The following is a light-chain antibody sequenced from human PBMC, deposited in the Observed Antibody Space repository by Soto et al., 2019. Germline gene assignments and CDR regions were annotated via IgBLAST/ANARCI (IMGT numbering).Light chain of an antibody. J-gene: IGKJ2*01. CDR3: QQYGSSPHT. Sequence: EIVLTQSPGTLSLSPGERATLSCRASQSVSSSYLAWYQHKPGQAPRLLIYGASSRATGLPDRFSGSGSGTDFPLTISRLEPEDFAVYYCQQYGSSPHTFGQGTKLEIK. CDR2: GAS. V-gene: IGKV3-20*01. CDR1: QSVSSSY.